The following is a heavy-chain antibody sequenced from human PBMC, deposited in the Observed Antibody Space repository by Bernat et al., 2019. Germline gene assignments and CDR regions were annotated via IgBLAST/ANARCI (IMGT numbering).Heavy chain of an antibody. CDR2: IKQDGSEK. CDR1: GFTFSSYW. V-gene: IGHV3-7*03. D-gene: IGHD4-17*01. Sequence: EVQLVESGGGLVQPGGSLRLSCAASGFTFSSYWMSWVRQAPGKGLEWVANIKQDGSEKYYVDSVKGRFTISRDNAKNSLYLQMNSLRAEDTAVYYCAREFTTVTEEPYWYFDLWGRGTLVTVSS. CDR3: AREFTTVTEEPYWYFDL. J-gene: IGHJ2*01.